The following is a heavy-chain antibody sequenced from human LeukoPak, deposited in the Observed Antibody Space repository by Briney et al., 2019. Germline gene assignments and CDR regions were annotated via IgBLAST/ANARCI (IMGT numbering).Heavy chain of an antibody. D-gene: IGHD6-6*01. CDR1: GFTLSTNS. Sequence: GGSLRLSCAASGFTLSTNSMSWIRQAPGKGLEWVSVIYSGGSTYYADSVKGRFTISRDNSKNALYLQMNSLRAEDTAVYYCTRPVYSSSGAYWGQGTPVTVSS. V-gene: IGHV3-66*04. CDR3: TRPVYSSSGAY. CDR2: IYSGGST. J-gene: IGHJ4*02.